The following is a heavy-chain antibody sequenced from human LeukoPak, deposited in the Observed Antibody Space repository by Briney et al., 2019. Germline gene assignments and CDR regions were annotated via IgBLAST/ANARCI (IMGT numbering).Heavy chain of an antibody. J-gene: IGHJ6*02. CDR2: IWYDGSNK. CDR1: GFTFSSYG. CDR3: AREPLSTTNYYYYGMDV. Sequence: GGSLRLSCAASGFTFSSYGMHWVRQAPGKGLEWVAVIWYDGSNKYYADSVKGRFTTSRDNSKNTLYLQMNSLRAEDTAVYYCAREPLSTTNYYYYGMDVWGQGTTVTVSS. V-gene: IGHV3-33*01. D-gene: IGHD2-2*01.